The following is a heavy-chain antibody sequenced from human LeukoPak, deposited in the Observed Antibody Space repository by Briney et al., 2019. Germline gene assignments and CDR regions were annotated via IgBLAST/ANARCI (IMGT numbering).Heavy chain of an antibody. J-gene: IGHJ5*02. CDR3: ARGPRFGELLWHWFDP. Sequence: SETLSLTCTVSGYSISSGHYWGWIRQPPGKGLEWIGSMYHSGSTYYNPPLKSRVTISEDTSKNQFSLKLRSVTAADTAVYYCARGPRFGELLWHWFDPWGQGTLVTVST. CDR2: MYHSGST. CDR1: GYSISSGHY. D-gene: IGHD3-10*01. V-gene: IGHV4-38-2*02.